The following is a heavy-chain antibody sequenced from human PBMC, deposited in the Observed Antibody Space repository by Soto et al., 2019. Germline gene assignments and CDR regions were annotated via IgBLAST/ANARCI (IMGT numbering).Heavy chain of an antibody. V-gene: IGHV3-11*06. CDR2: ISSSSIST. CDR3: AKNADYSYYYDMDV. D-gene: IGHD1-1*01. Sequence: GGSLRLSCAASGFTFSDYFMSWIRQAPGKGPEWISHISSSSISTNYADSVKGRFTISRDNAKNSLYLEMTSLTAEDTAIYYCAKNADYSYYYDMDVWGQGTTVTVS. J-gene: IGHJ6*02. CDR1: GFTFSDYF.